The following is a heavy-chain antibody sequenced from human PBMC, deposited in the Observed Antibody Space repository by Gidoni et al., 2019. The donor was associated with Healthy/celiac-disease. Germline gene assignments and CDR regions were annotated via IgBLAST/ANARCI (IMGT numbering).Heavy chain of an antibody. CDR1: GFTFSSYG. CDR3: ASSTGGPTYYYDSSGYFL. CDR2: IWYDGSNK. V-gene: IGHV3-33*01. J-gene: IGHJ4*02. Sequence: QVQLVASGGGVVQPGRSLRLSCAASGFTFSSYGMHWVRQAPGKGLEWVAVIWYDGSNKYYADSVKGRFTISRDNSKNTLYLQMNSLRAEDTAVYYCASSTGGPTYYYDSSGYFLWGQGTLVTVSS. D-gene: IGHD3-22*01.